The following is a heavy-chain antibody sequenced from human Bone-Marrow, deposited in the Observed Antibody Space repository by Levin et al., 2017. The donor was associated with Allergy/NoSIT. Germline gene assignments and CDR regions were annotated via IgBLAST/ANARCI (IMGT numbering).Heavy chain of an antibody. D-gene: IGHD4-17*01. Sequence: SGGSLRLSCTASGFTFGDYAMSWFRQAPGKGLEWVGFIRSKAYGGTTEYAASVKGRFTISRDDSKSIAYLQMNSLKTEDTAVYYCTCPLSYGDYGSWGQGTLVTVSS. CDR3: TCPLSYGDYGS. J-gene: IGHJ4*02. CDR1: GFTFGDYA. CDR2: IRSKAYGGTT. V-gene: IGHV3-49*03.